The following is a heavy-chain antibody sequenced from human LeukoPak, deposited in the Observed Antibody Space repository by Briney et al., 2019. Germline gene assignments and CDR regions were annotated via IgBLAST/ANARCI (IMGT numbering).Heavy chain of an antibody. CDR3: ARRRYYYDSSGSG. CDR1: GGSFGGYY. Sequence: SETLSLTCAVYGGSFGGYYWSWIRQPPGKGLEWIGEINHSGSTNYNPSLKSRVTISVDTSKNQFSLKLSSVTAADTAVYYCARRRYYYDSSGSGWGQGTLVTVSS. D-gene: IGHD3-22*01. J-gene: IGHJ4*02. V-gene: IGHV4-34*01. CDR2: INHSGST.